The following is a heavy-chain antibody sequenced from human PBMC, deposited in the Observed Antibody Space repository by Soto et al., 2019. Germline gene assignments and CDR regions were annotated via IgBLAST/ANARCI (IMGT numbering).Heavy chain of an antibody. J-gene: IGHJ6*02. Sequence: PSETLSLTCTVSGGSIKSDYYWAWVRQPPGGGLQWMGYKYYSGATDSDPSLEARVSFSVDTSKNQFFLNLTSVTVADTAVYFCGRGRPTYFYYGLDVWGPGILVTVSS. CDR3: GRGRPTYFYYGLDV. V-gene: IGHV4-30-4*01. CDR2: KYYSGAT. CDR1: GGSIKSDYY.